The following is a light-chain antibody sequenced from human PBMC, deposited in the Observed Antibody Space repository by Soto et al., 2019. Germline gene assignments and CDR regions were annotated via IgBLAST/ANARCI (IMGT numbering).Light chain of an antibody. V-gene: IGLV2-8*01. Sequence: QSALTHPPSASGSPGQSVTISCTGTSSDVGGYNYVSWYQQHPGKAPKLMIYEVSKRPSGVPDRFSGSKSGNTASLTVSGLQAEDEADYYCSSYAGSPVVFGGGTKVTVL. CDR3: SSYAGSPVV. CDR2: EVS. J-gene: IGLJ2*01. CDR1: SSDVGGYNY.